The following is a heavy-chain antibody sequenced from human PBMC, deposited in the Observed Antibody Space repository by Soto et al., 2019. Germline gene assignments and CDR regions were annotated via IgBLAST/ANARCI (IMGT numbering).Heavy chain of an antibody. D-gene: IGHD5-18*01. V-gene: IGHV1-69*13. CDR1: GGTFISYA. J-gene: IGHJ4*02. Sequence: SLKVSCKACGGTFISYAISWVLQCPVQVLEWMGGIIPIFGTANYAQKFQGRVTITADESTSTAYMELSSLRSEDTAVYYCARDGNFALRGYSFGFDFWGQGTLVTVSS. CDR3: ARDGNFALRGYSFGFDF. CDR2: IIPIFGTA.